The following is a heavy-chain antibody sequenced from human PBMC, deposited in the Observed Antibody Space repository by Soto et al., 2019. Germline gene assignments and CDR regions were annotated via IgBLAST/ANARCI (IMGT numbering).Heavy chain of an antibody. Sequence: SETLSLTCAVSGGSISSGGYSWSWIRQPPGKGLEWIGYIYHSGSTYYNPSLKSRVTISVDRSKNSLYLQMNSLKTEDTAVYYCARLWDTWFDAWGQGTLVTVSP. V-gene: IGHV4-30-2*01. J-gene: IGHJ5*02. CDR3: ARLWDTWFDA. CDR1: GGSISSGGYS. CDR2: IYHSGST. D-gene: IGHD1-26*01.